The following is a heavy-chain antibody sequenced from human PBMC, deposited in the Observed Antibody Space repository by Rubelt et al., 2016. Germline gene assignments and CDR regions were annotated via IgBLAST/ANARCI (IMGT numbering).Heavy chain of an antibody. D-gene: IGHD6-19*01. J-gene: IGHJ4*02. V-gene: IGHV3-21*01. CDR1: GFTFSSYS. CDR2: ISSSSSYI. Sequence: SGFTFSSYSMNWVRQAPGKGPEWVSSISSSSSYIYYADSVKGRFTISRDNAKNSPYLQMNSLRAEDTAVYYCAREVTAVAASEFDYWGQGTLVTVSS. CDR3: AREVTAVAASEFDY.